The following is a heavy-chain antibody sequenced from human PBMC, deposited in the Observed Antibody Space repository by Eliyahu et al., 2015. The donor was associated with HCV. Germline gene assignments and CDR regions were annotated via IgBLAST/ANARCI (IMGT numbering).Heavy chain of an antibody. D-gene: IGHD1-26*01. V-gene: IGHV1-46*01. CDR3: ASAPVYSGSALVFDY. CDR1: GYTFTSYY. CDR2: INPSGGST. Sequence: QVQLVQSGAEVKKPGASVKVSCKASGYTFTSYYMHWVRQAPGQGLEWMGIINPSGGSTSYAQKFQGRVTMTRDTSTSTVYMELSSLRSEDTAVYYCASAPVYSGSALVFDYWGQGTLVTVSS. J-gene: IGHJ4*02.